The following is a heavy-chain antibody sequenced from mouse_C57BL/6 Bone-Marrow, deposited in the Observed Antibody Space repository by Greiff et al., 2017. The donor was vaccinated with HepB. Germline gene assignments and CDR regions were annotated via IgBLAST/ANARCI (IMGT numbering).Heavy chain of an antibody. CDR2: IWRGGST. CDR1: GFSLTSYG. V-gene: IGHV2-5*01. D-gene: IGHD2-5*01. CDR3: AKNWGYSNYGFAY. J-gene: IGHJ3*01. Sequence: QVQLQQSGPGLVQPSQSLSITCTVSGFSLTSYGVHWVRQSPGKGLEWLGVIWRGGSTDYNAAFMSRLSITKDNSKSQVFFKMNSLQADDTAIYYCAKNWGYSNYGFAYWGQGTLVTVSA.